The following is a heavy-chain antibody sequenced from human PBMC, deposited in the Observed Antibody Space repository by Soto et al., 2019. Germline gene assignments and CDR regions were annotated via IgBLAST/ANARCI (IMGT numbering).Heavy chain of an antibody. J-gene: IGHJ4*02. D-gene: IGHD1-26*01. CDR1: RFTLTNYA. CDR3: AKDVEGGSLFRGAFDY. Sequence: EVELLESGGGLVQPGGSLRLSCVASRFTLTNYAMSWVRQAPGKGLEWVAAISASGGATIHADSVKGRLTISRDNSKNTLYLQMNSLRAEDTAVYYCAKDVEGGSLFRGAFDYWGQGTQVTVSA. V-gene: IGHV3-23*01. CDR2: ISASGGAT.